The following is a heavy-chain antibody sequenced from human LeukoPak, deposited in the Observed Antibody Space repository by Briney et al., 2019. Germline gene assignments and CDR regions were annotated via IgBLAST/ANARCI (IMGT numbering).Heavy chain of an antibody. CDR2: IYYSGST. Sequence: SETLSLTCSVSGGSISSSSYYWGWIRQPPGKGLEWIGSIYYSGSTYFNPSLKSRVTISVDTSKNQFSLKLSSVTAADTAVYYCARVDTLYFDYWGQGTLVTVSS. V-gene: IGHV4-39*01. J-gene: IGHJ4*02. CDR3: ARVDTLYFDY. D-gene: IGHD2-15*01. CDR1: GGSISSSSYY.